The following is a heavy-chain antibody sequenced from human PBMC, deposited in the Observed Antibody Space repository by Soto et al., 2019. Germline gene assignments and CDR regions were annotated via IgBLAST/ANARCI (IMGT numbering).Heavy chain of an antibody. D-gene: IGHD4-17*01. Sequence: EVQLLESGGGLVQPGGSLRLSCAASGFTFSSYAMSWVRQAPGKGLEWVSAISGSGGSTYYADSVKGRFTISRDNSKNTRYLQINSLRAEDTGVYYCAKAKSHYGDYAGYFDLWGHGTLVTVSS. J-gene: IGHJ2*01. CDR1: GFTFSSYA. CDR3: AKAKSHYGDYAGYFDL. CDR2: ISGSGGST. V-gene: IGHV3-23*01.